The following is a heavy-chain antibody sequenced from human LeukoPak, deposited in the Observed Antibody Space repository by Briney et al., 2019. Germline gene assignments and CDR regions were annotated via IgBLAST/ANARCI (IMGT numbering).Heavy chain of an antibody. Sequence: GRSLRLSCAASGFTFDDYAMHWVRQAPGKGLEWVAFIRYDGSNKYYADSVKGRFTISRDNSKNTLYLQMNSLRAEDTAVYYCAKARSPIAAAGTPPVDYWGQGTLVTVSS. CDR3: AKARSPIAAAGTPPVDY. V-gene: IGHV3-30*02. J-gene: IGHJ4*02. CDR1: GFTFDDYA. CDR2: IRYDGSNK. D-gene: IGHD6-13*01.